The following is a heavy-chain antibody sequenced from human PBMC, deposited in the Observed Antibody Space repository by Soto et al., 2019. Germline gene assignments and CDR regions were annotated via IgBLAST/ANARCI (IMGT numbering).Heavy chain of an antibody. Sequence: GESLKISCKGSGYSFTSYWIGWVRQMPGKGLEWMGIIYPGDSDTRYSPYFKGQVTISADKSISTAYLQWSSLKASDTAMYYCARILSGTLWPEYYFDYWGQGTLVTVSS. V-gene: IGHV5-51*01. D-gene: IGHD2-15*01. CDR2: IYPGDSDT. CDR1: GYSFTSYW. CDR3: ARILSGTLWPEYYFDY. J-gene: IGHJ4*02.